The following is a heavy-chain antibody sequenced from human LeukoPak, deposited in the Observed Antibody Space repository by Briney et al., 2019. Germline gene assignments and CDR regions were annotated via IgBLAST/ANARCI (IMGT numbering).Heavy chain of an antibody. Sequence: SQTLSLTSTVSGGSISSGGYYWSWIRQPPGKGLEWIGYIYHSGSTYYNPSLKSRVTISVDRSKNQFSLKLSSVTAADTAVYYCARAPIAAAGRAGGGYYFDYWGQGTLVTVSS. J-gene: IGHJ4*02. CDR2: IYHSGST. CDR1: GGSISSGGYY. CDR3: ARAPIAAAGRAGGGYYFDY. V-gene: IGHV4-30-2*01. D-gene: IGHD6-13*01.